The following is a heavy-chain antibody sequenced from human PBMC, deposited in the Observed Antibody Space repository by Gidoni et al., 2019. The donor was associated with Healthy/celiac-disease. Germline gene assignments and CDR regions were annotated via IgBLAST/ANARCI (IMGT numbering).Heavy chain of an antibody. D-gene: IGHD6-19*01. Sequence: GKGLEWVANIKQDGSEKYYVDSVKGRFTISRDNAKNSLYLQMNSLRAEDTAVYCCARVGIAVAGIDDRNYYFDYWGQGTLVTVSS. V-gene: IGHV3-7*01. CDR3: ARVGIAVAGIDDRNYYFDY. CDR2: IKQDGSEK. J-gene: IGHJ4*02.